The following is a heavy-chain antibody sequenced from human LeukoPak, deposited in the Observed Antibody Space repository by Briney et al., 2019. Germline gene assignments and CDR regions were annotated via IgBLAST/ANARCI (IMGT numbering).Heavy chain of an antibody. D-gene: IGHD2-2*01. CDR3: AKEMRYCSSTSCSFDY. CDR1: GFTFSSYG. V-gene: IGHV3-33*06. CDR2: IWYDGSNK. J-gene: IGHJ4*02. Sequence: PGGSLRLSCAASGFTFSSYGMHWVRQAPGKGLEWVAVIWYDGSNKYYADSVKGRFTISRDNSKNTLYLQMNSLRAEDTAVYYCAKEMRYCSSTSCSFDYWGQGTLVTVSS.